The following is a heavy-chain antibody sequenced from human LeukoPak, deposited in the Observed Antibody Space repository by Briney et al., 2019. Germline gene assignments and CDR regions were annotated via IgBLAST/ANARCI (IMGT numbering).Heavy chain of an antibody. CDR1: GFTLSNYA. Sequence: QPGGSLRLSCVASGFTLSNYAMTWVRQAPGKGLEWVSTISGSGGTTNYADSVKGRFTISRDSSKSTLYLQMNSLRAEDTAVYFCAKGGPQFFDYWGQGSLVTVSS. D-gene: IGHD5-24*01. V-gene: IGHV3-23*01. J-gene: IGHJ4*02. CDR2: ISGSGGTT. CDR3: AKGGPQFFDY.